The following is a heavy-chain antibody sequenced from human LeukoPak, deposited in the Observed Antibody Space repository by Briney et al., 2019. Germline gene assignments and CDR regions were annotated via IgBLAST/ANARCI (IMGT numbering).Heavy chain of an antibody. CDR2: ISAYNGNT. CDR3: ARGGYDILTGYHPFDY. CDR1: GYTFTSYG. J-gene: IGHJ4*02. Sequence: ASVKVSCKASGYTFTSYGISWVRQAPGQGLEWMGWISAYNGNTNYAQKLQGRVTMTTDTSTSTAYMEQRSLRSDDTAVYYCARGGYDILTGYHPFDYWGQGTLVTVSS. D-gene: IGHD3-9*01. V-gene: IGHV1-18*04.